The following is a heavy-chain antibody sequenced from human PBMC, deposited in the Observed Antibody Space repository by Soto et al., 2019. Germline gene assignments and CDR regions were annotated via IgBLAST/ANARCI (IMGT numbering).Heavy chain of an antibody. CDR2: ISGSGGST. D-gene: IGHD6-6*01. CDR3: AKDRAYSSSSSNWFDP. CDR1: GFTFSSYA. Sequence: GGSLRLSCAASGFTFSSYAMSWVRQAPGKGLEWVSVISGSGGSTYYADSVKGRFTISRDNSKNTLYLQMNSLRAEDTAVYYCAKDRAYSSSSSNWFDPWGQGTLVTVSS. J-gene: IGHJ5*02. V-gene: IGHV3-23*01.